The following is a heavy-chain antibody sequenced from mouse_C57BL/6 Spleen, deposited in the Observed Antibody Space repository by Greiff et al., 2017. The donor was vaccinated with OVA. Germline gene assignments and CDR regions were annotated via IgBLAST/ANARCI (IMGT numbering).Heavy chain of an antibody. J-gene: IGHJ2*01. V-gene: IGHV1-15*01. CDR2: IEPETGGT. CDR1: GYTFTDYE. Sequence: VQLQQSGAELVRPGASVTLSCKASGYTFTDYEMHWVKQTPVHGMEWIGAIEPETGGTAYNQKFKGKAILTADKSSSTAYMALRSLTSEDSAVYYCTRGITTVVSYYFYYWRQGTTLTVSS. CDR3: TRGITTVVSYYFYY. D-gene: IGHD1-1*01.